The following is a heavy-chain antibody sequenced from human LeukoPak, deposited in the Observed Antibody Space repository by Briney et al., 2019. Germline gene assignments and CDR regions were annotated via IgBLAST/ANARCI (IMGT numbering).Heavy chain of an antibody. CDR1: GFTFSSYW. V-gene: IGHV3-7*01. D-gene: IGHD6-13*01. CDR2: INQDGSEK. CDR3: AVIAAADYFDY. Sequence: GGSLRLSCAASGFTFSSYWMSWVRQAPGKGLEWVANINQDGSEKYYVDSVKGRFTISRDNAKNSLYLQMNSLRAEDTAVYYCAVIAAADYFDYWGQGTLVTVSS. J-gene: IGHJ4*02.